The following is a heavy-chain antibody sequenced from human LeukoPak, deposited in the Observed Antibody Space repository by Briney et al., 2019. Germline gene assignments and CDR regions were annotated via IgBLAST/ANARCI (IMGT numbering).Heavy chain of an antibody. CDR3: ARDLKAMVLPNY. CDR2: INPNSGGT. Sequence: ASVKVSCKASGYTFTGYYTHWVRQAPGQGLEWMGRINPNSGGTNYAQKFQGRVTMTRDTSISTAYMELSRLRSDDTAVYYCARDLKAMVLPNYWGQGTLVTVSS. D-gene: IGHD5-18*01. V-gene: IGHV1-2*06. J-gene: IGHJ4*02. CDR1: GYTFTGYY.